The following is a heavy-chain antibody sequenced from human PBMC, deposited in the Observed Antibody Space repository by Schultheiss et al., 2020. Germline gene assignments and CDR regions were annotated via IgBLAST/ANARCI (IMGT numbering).Heavy chain of an antibody. J-gene: IGHJ6*02. CDR3: AWGMDV. CDR1: GGSFSGYY. V-gene: IGHV4-34*01. CDR2: IYYSGST. Sequence: SETLSLTCAVYGGSFSGYYWSWTRQPPGKGLEWIGSIYYSGSTYYNPSLKSRVTISVDTSKNQFSLKLSSVTAADTAVYYCAWGMDVWGQGTTVTVSS.